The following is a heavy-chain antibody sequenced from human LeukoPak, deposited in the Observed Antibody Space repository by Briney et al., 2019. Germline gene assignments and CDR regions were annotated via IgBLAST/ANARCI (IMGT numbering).Heavy chain of an antibody. V-gene: IGHV6-1*01. J-gene: IGHJ6*02. D-gene: IGHD4-17*01. Sequence: SQTLPLTCAISGDSVSSNSAAWNWIRQSPSRGLEWLGRTYYRSTWYNDYGGSVNSRVIINADTSKNQFSLQLNSVTPEDTAVYYCARAYGYAMDVWGQGTTVTVSS. CDR1: GDSVSSNSAA. CDR3: ARAYGYAMDV. CDR2: TYYRSTWYN.